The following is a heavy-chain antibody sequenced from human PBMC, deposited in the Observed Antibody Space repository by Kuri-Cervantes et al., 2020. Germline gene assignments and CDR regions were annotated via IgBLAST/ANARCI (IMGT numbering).Heavy chain of an antibody. CDR1: GFTFSNFV. J-gene: IGHJ5*02. Sequence: GESLKISCAASGFTFSNFVMHWVRQDPGKGLEWVALISDDGSKRYFADSVKDRFIISRDNSKNTVYLELNSLRPEDTSMYFCAKGYTSGYPSNWFDPWAREPWSPSPQ. D-gene: IGHD5-18*01. CDR3: AKGYTSGYPSNWFDP. CDR2: ISDDGSKR. V-gene: IGHV3-30*18.